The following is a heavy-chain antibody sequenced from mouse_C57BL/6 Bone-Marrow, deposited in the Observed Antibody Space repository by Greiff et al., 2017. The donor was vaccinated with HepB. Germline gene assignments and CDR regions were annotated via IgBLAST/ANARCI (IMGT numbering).Heavy chain of an antibody. V-gene: IGHV1-15*01. J-gene: IGHJ2*01. CDR2: IDPETGGT. CDR1: GYTFTDYE. Sequence: VKLQESGAELVRPGASVTLSCKASGYTFTDYEMHWVKQTPVHGLEWIGAIDPETGGTAYNQKFKGKARLTADKSSSTAYMELRSLTSEDSAVYYCTSQNWDWYYFDYWGQGTTLTVSS. CDR3: TSQNWDWYYFDY. D-gene: IGHD4-1*01.